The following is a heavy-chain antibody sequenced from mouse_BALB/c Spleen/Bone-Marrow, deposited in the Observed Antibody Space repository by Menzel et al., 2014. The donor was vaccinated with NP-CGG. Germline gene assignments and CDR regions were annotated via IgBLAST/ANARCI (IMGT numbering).Heavy chain of an antibody. J-gene: IGHJ3*01. CDR3: ARLGYYGWFAY. CDR1: GFDFSRYW. D-gene: IGHD2-3*01. V-gene: IGHV4-1*02. Sequence: EVHLVESGGGLVQPGGSLKLSCAASGFDFSRYWMSWVRQAPGKGLQWIGEINPESNTINYTPSLKDKLIISRDNAKNTLYLQMSKVGSEDTALYCCARLGYYGWFAYWGQGTLVTVSA. CDR2: INPESNTI.